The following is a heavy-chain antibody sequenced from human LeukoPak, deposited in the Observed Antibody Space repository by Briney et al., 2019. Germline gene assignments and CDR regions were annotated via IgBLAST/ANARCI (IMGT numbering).Heavy chain of an antibody. CDR1: GFTFSSYS. J-gene: IGHJ6*02. D-gene: IGHD6-13*01. Sequence: GGSLRLSCAASGFTFSSYSMNWVRQAPGKGLEWVSSISSSSSYIYYADPVKGRFTISRDNAKNSLYLQMNSLRAEDTAVYYCARDMQQLPGDYYYGMDVWGQGTTVTVSS. CDR3: ARDMQQLPGDYYYGMDV. CDR2: ISSSSSYI. V-gene: IGHV3-21*01.